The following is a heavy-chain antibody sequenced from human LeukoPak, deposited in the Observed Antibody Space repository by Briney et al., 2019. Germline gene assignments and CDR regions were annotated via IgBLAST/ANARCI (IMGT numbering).Heavy chain of an antibody. V-gene: IGHV4-30-2*01. J-gene: IGHJ4*02. CDR3: ARGPYFDWLLRFDY. Sequence: SETLSLTCAVSGGSISSGGYSWSWIRQPPGKGLEWIGYIYHSGSTYYNPSLKSRVTISVDRSKNQFSLKLSSVTAADTAVYYCARGPYFDWLLRFDYWGQGTLVTVSS. D-gene: IGHD3-9*01. CDR1: GGSISSGGYS. CDR2: IYHSGST.